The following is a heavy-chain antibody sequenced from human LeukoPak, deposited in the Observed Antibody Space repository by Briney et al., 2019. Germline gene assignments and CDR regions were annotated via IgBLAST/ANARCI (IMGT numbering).Heavy chain of an antibody. Sequence: ASVKVSCKASGYTFSSYEINWVRQAPGQGLEWMGWISAYNGNTNYAQKLQGRATMTTDTSTSTAYMELRSLRSDDTAVYYCARGVGDFGDYWGQGTLVTVSS. CDR1: GYTFSSYE. CDR3: ARGVGDFGDY. J-gene: IGHJ4*02. D-gene: IGHD3-3*01. CDR2: ISAYNGNT. V-gene: IGHV1-18*01.